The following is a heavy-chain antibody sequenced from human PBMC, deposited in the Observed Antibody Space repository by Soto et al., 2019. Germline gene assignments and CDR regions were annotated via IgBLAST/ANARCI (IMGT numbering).Heavy chain of an antibody. V-gene: IGHV1-69*01. CDR2: IIPIFGTA. D-gene: IGHD6-19*01. CDR3: ARAGYSSGCLGSGS. Sequence: QVQLVPSGAEVQTPGSSVTVSCQASGGTFSSYAIRWVRQAPGQWLEWLGGIIPIFGTANYAQKFQGRGTITADESTSTAYMERSSLRSEDTAVYYCARAGYSSGCLGSGSWGQGAMGTVS. CDR1: GGTFSSYA. J-gene: IGHJ3*01.